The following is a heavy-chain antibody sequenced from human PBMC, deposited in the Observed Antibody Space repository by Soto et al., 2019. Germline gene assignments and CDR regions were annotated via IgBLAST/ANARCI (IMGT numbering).Heavy chain of an antibody. CDR3: ARVPFLTKTEGQFYYHFMDV. J-gene: IGHJ6*03. CDR2: INPSGGST. Sequence: GASVKVSCKASGYTFTSYYMHWGRQAPGQRLEWMGIINPSGGSTSYAQKFQGRVTMTRDTSTSTVYMELSSLRFDDTAVYYCARVPFLTKTEGQFYYHFMDVWGKGTTVTVSS. V-gene: IGHV1-46*01. CDR1: GYTFTSYY. D-gene: IGHD1-1*01.